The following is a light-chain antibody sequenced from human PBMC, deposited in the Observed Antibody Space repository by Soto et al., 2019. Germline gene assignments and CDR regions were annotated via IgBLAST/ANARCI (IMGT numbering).Light chain of an antibody. CDR3: GSYASATLI. V-gene: IGLV2-14*03. CDR2: EVR. J-gene: IGLJ2*01. Sequence: QSALTQPASVSGSPGQSITISCTGTSSDIGAYDYVSWFQQYSGKAPTLIIYEVRFRPSGVSSRFSGYKSGNTASLTISGLQTEDEADYYCGSYASATLIFGGGTKLTVL. CDR1: SSDIGAYDY.